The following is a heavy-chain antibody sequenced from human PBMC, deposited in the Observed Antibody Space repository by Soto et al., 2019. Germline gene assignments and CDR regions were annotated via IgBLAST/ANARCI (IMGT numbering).Heavy chain of an antibody. Sequence: QITLKESGPTLVKPTQTLTLTCTFSGFSLSTSGVGVGWIRQPPGKALEWLALIYWDDDKRYSPSLKSRLTITKDTSKNHVVRTMTNMDPVDTATYYCAHRHGNTYYYDRSGYYLDPWGQGTLVTVSS. CDR2: IYWDDDK. V-gene: IGHV2-5*02. CDR3: AHRHGNTYYYDRSGYYLDP. J-gene: IGHJ5*02. CDR1: GFSLSTSGVG. D-gene: IGHD3-22*01.